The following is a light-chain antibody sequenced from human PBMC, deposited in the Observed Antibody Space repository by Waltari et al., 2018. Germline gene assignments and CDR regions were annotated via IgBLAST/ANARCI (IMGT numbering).Light chain of an antibody. CDR1: QSVSYY. Sequence: DLQMTQSPSSLSASVGDRVTITCRASQSVSYYLNWYQQKAGQAPKLLIYVASSLETGVPSRFSGSGSGTDFTLTISNLQPEDFATYLCQQTYNAPLTFGGGTKVGIK. CDR3: QQTYNAPLT. CDR2: VAS. J-gene: IGKJ4*01. V-gene: IGKV1-39*01.